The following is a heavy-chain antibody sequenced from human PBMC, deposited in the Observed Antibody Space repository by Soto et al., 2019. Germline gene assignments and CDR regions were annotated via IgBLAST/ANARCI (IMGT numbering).Heavy chain of an antibody. CDR2: ILPMLDIT. CDR3: TLGSWSAETFDI. Sequence: QVQLVQSGAEVKKPGSSVKVSCKASGGTFSTYTIIWVRQAPGQGLEWMGRILPMLDITNSAQRFQGRVTITADKSTSTAYLELRSLRPEDTAVYYCTLGSWSAETFDIWGRGTMVTVSS. CDR1: GGTFSTYT. J-gene: IGHJ3*02. V-gene: IGHV1-69*02. D-gene: IGHD6-13*01.